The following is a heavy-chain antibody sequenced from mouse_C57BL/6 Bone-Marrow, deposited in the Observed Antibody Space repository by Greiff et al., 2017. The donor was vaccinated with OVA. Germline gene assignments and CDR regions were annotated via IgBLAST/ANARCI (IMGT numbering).Heavy chain of an antibody. CDR1: GYTFTDYT. CDR2: IYPRDGST. D-gene: IGHD1-1*01. CDR3: AGGDYGSRPHWYFDV. V-gene: IGHV1-78*01. Sequence: QVQLQQSDAELVKPGASVKISCKVSGYTFTDYTIHWMKQRPEQGLEWIGYIYPRDGSTKYNEKFKGKATLTADKSSSTAYMQLNSLTSEDSAVYFCAGGDYGSRPHWYFDVWGTGTTVTVSS. J-gene: IGHJ1*03.